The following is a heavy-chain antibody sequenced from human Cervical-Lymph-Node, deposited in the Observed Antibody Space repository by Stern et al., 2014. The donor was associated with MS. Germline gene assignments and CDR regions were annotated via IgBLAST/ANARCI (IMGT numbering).Heavy chain of an antibody. Sequence: VQLVESGGGLVKPGGSLRLSCAASGFTFSSYSMNWVRQAPGKGLEWVSSISSSSSYIYYADSVKGRFTISRDTAKNSLYLQMNSLRAEDTAVYYCARDLRSSSRRWRSYYFDYWGQGTLVTVSS. CDR2: ISSSSSYI. V-gene: IGHV3-21*01. D-gene: IGHD6-13*01. CDR1: GFTFSSYS. CDR3: ARDLRSSSRRWRSYYFDY. J-gene: IGHJ4*02.